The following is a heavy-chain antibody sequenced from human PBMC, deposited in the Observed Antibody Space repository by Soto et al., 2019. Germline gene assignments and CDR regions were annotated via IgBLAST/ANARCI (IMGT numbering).Heavy chain of an antibody. J-gene: IGHJ5*02. CDR1: GLSITDSEMG. D-gene: IGHD6-19*01. CDR2: IDSSGEK. Sequence: QVTLKESGPVLVKPTETLTLRCTVSGLSITDSEMGVSWIRQPPGQPLEWLAHIDSSGEKSYRTFLKSRLAIFKDNSNSQIVLTMTNMDPADTATYYCARRHLAVAVSPWFDPWGQGIPVTVSS. CDR3: ARRHLAVAVSPWFDP. V-gene: IGHV2-26*01.